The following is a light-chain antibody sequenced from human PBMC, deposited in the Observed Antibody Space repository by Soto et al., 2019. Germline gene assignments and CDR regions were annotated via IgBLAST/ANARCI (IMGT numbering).Light chain of an antibody. CDR1: SSNIGSNT. Sequence: QSVPTQPPSASGTPGQRVTISCSGSSSNIGSNTVNWYQQLPGTAPKLLIYSNNQRPSGVPDRFSDTKTGTSASLAISGLPYDDEDYYYCAAWDDSMNSVVFGGWTKLTVL. CDR2: SNN. CDR3: AAWDDSMNSVV. V-gene: IGLV1-44*01. J-gene: IGLJ2*01.